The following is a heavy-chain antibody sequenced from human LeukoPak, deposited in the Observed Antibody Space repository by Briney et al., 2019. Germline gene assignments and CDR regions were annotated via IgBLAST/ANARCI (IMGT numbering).Heavy chain of an antibody. CDR2: MNPNSGNT. CDR3: ARWRRGYSSSWSDY. Sequence: ASVKVSCKASGYTFTSYDINWVRQATGQGLEWMGWMNPNSGNTGYAQKFQGRVTMTRNTSISTAHMELSSLRSEDTAVYYCARWRRGYSSSWSDYWGQGTLVTVSS. J-gene: IGHJ4*02. CDR1: GYTFTSYD. V-gene: IGHV1-8*01. D-gene: IGHD6-13*01.